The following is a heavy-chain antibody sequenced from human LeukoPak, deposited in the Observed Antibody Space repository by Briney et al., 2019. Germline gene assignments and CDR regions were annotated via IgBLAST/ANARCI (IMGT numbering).Heavy chain of an antibody. Sequence: GGSLRLSCAASGFTFSSDSMNWVRQAPGKGLEWVSSISSSSSYIYYADSVKGRFTISRDNAKNSLYLQMNSLRAEDTAVYYCAREEEGYYYGSGSYYAVEDYWGQGTLVTVSS. D-gene: IGHD3-10*01. CDR2: ISSSSSYI. V-gene: IGHV3-21*01. CDR3: AREEEGYYYGSGSYYAVEDY. J-gene: IGHJ4*02. CDR1: GFTFSSDS.